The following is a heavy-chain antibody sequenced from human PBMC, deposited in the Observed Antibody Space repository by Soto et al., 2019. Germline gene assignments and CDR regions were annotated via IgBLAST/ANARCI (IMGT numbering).Heavy chain of an antibody. CDR1: GFTFSSYS. CDR3: ASDPGYSGYDYLGYYYYYMDV. CDR2: ISSSSSTI. D-gene: IGHD5-12*01. V-gene: IGHV3-48*01. J-gene: IGHJ6*03. Sequence: EVQLVESGGGLVQPGGSLRLSCAASGFTFSSYSMNWVRQAPGKGLEWVSYISSSSSTIYYADSVKGRFTISRDNAKNSLYLQMNSLRAEDTAVYYCASDPGYSGYDYLGYYYYYMDVWGKGTTVTVSS.